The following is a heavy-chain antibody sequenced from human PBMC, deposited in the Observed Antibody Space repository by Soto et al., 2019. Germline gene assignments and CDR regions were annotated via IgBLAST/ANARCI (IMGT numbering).Heavy chain of an antibody. V-gene: IGHV4-59*08. Sequence: TSETLSLTCTVSGGSISSYYWSWIRQPPGKGLEWIGYIYYSGSTNYNPSLKSRVTISVDTSKNQFSLKLSSVTAANTAVYYCARLGILTGYYTRPYYYYYGMDVWGQGTTVTVSS. CDR1: GGSISSYY. D-gene: IGHD3-9*01. J-gene: IGHJ6*02. CDR2: IYYSGST. CDR3: ARLGILTGYYTRPYYYYYGMDV.